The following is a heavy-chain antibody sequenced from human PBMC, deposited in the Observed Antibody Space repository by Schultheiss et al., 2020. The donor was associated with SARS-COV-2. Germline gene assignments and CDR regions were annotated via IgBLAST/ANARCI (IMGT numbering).Heavy chain of an antibody. Sequence: ASVKVSCKASGYTFTSYDINWVRQAPGQGLEWMGWISAYNGNTNYAQKFQGWVTMTRDTSISTAYMELSRLRSDDTAVYYCASSGSYSPYGMDVWGQGTTVTVSS. CDR3: ASSGSYSPYGMDV. CDR1: GYTFTSYD. D-gene: IGHD1-26*01. V-gene: IGHV1-2*04. J-gene: IGHJ6*02. CDR2: ISAYNGNT.